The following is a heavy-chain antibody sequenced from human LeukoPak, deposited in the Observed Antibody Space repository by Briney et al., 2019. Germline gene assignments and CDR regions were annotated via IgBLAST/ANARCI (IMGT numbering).Heavy chain of an antibody. CDR3: ARDIFSVAGPDLDC. V-gene: IGHV3-9*01. CDR1: GFTFDNYA. CDR2: ISWDSGSI. J-gene: IGHJ4*02. Sequence: GWSLRLSCAASGFTFDNYAMHWVRQTPGKGLEWVSGISWDSGSINYADSVKGRFTISRGNAKNSLFLQMNSLRTEDTALYYCARDIFSVAGPDLDCWGQGTQVTVSS. D-gene: IGHD6-19*01.